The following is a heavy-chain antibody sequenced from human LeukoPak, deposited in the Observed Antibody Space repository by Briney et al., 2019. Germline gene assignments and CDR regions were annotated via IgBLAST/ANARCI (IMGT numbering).Heavy chain of an antibody. CDR3: ASGRGDYFDY. Sequence: PGGSLRLSCAASGFTFSSYEMNWVRQAPGKGLEGVSYISSSGSTIYYADSVKGRFTISRDNAKNSLYLQMNSLRAEDTAVYYCASGRGDYFDYWGQGTLVTVSS. V-gene: IGHV3-48*03. CDR1: GFTFSSYE. J-gene: IGHJ4*02. CDR2: ISSSGSTI. D-gene: IGHD1-26*01.